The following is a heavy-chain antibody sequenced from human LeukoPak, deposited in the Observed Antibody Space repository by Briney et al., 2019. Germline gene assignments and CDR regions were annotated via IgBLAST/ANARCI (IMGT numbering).Heavy chain of an antibody. CDR2: INHSGST. CDR3: ARGRYSSSWYLPPLDY. J-gene: IGHJ4*02. CDR1: GGSFSGYY. Sequence: SETLSLTCAVYGGSFSGYYWSWIRQPPGKGLEWIGEINHSGSTNCNPSLKSRVTISVDTSKNQFSLKLSSETAADTAVYYCARGRYSSSWYLPPLDYWGQGTLVTVSS. V-gene: IGHV4-34*01. D-gene: IGHD6-13*01.